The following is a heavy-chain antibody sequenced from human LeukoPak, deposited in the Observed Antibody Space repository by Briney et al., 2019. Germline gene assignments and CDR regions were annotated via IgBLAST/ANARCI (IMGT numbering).Heavy chain of an antibody. CDR3: ARDGEYCSGGSCYSSAFDI. J-gene: IGHJ3*02. V-gene: IGHV4-39*07. CDR2: IYYSGST. Sequence: SETLSLTCTVSGDSISSSSPYWGWIRQPPGKGLEWIGSIYYSGSTYYNPSLKSRVTISVDTSKNQFSLKLSSVTAADTAVYYCARDGEYCSGGSCYSSAFDIWGQGTMVTVSS. D-gene: IGHD2-15*01. CDR1: GDSISSSSPY.